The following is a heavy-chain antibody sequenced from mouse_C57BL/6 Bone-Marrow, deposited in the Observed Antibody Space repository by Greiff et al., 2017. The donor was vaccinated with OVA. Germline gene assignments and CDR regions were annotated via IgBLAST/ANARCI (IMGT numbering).Heavy chain of an antibody. CDR1: GFNIKDDY. J-gene: IGHJ2*01. CDR2: IDPENGDT. V-gene: IGHV14-4*01. Sequence: VQLKESGAELVRPGASVKLSCTASGFNIKDDYMHWVKERPEQGLERIGWIDPENGDTEYASKFQGKATITADTSSKTVYLHLSSLTSEDTAVYYCTTYRYWGQGTTLTVSS. CDR3: TTYRY.